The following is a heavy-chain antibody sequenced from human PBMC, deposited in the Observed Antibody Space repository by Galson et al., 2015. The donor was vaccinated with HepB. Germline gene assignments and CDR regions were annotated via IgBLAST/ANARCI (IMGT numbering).Heavy chain of an antibody. V-gene: IGHV3-30-3*01. Sequence: SLRLSCAASGFTFSSYAMHWVRQAPGKGLEWVAVISYDGSNKYYADSVKGRFTISRDNSKNTLYLQMNSLRAEDTAVYYCAREPPLGRQQLVHPDYWGQGTLVTVSS. J-gene: IGHJ4*02. CDR2: ISYDGSNK. D-gene: IGHD6-13*01. CDR3: AREPPLGRQQLVHPDY. CDR1: GFTFSSYA.